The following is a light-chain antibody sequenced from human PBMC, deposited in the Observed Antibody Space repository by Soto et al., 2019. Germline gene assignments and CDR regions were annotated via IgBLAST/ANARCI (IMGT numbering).Light chain of an antibody. CDR2: EAS. J-gene: IGKJ4*01. Sequence: EIVLTQSPATLSLSPGERATLSCRASQSVSSYLAWYQQKPGQAPRLLIYEASNMATGIPARFSGSGSGTDFTLTISSLEPEDFAVYYSQQRSNWLLIFGAATKVEIE. CDR3: QQRSNWLLI. V-gene: IGKV3-11*01. CDR1: QSVSSY.